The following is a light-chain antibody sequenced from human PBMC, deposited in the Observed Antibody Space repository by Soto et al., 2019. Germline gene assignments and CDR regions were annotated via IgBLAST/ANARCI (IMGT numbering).Light chain of an antibody. CDR3: YSYVGSIS. J-gene: IGLJ2*01. V-gene: IGLV2-23*02. CDR1: SSDVGSHKF. Sequence: QSALTQPASVSGSPGQSITISCTGTSSDVGSHKFVSWYQQHPGKAPELMIYEVSKRPSGVSNRFSGSKSGNTASLTFSGLQAEDDADYYCYSYVGSISFGGGTKVTVL. CDR2: EVS.